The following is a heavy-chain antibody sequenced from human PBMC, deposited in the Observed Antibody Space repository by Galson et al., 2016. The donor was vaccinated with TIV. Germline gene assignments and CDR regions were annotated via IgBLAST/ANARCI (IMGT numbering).Heavy chain of an antibody. J-gene: IGHJ4*02. CDR2: IYARDSDI. Sequence: QSGAEVTKPGESLKISCKASGYSLTSYWIAWVRQVPGKGLEWMGIIYARDSDIKYSPSFQGQVTISDDESASTAYLQWSSLKASCTAMYYCARAPGYAGYSYGYFDYWGQGTLVTVSS. V-gene: IGHV5-51*03. CDR1: GYSLTSYW. CDR3: ARAPGYAGYSYGYFDY. D-gene: IGHD5-18*01.